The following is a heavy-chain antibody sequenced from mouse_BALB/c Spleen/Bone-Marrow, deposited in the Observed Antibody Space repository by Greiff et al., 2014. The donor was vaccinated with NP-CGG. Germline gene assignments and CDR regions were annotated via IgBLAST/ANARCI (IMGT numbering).Heavy chain of an antibody. CDR2: INPGSGGT. CDR3: ARVLGRPF. V-gene: IGHV1-54*01. CDR1: GCAFTNYL. J-gene: IGHJ3*01. Sequence: QVQLQQSGAEVVRPGTSVKVSCKASGCAFTNYLIEWIKQRPGQGLEWIGLINPGSGGTNYNEKFKGKATDCRQILSTAYMQLSSLTSDDSAVYFCARVLGRPFWGQGTLVTVSA. D-gene: IGHD4-1*01.